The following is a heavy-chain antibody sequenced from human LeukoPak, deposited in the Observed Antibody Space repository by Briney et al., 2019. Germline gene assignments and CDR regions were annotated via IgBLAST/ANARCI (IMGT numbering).Heavy chain of an antibody. D-gene: IGHD2-2*01. CDR3: ARHQGVVVVPAAIGVLDAFDI. J-gene: IGHJ3*02. Sequence: SETLSLTCTVSGDSVSSGNYYLTWIRQPPGKGLDWITYMSPSGTTKYNPSLKSRVTISVDTSKNQFSLKLSSVTAADTAVYYCARHQGVVVVPAAIGVLDAFDIWGQGTMVTVSS. CDR2: MSPSGTT. CDR1: GDSVSSGNYY. V-gene: IGHV4-61*01.